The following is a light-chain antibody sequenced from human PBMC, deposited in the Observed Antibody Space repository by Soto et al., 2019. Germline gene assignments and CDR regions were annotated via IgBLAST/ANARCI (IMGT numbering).Light chain of an antibody. J-gene: IGKJ4*01. CDR1: QSVSSSY. CDR3: HQYVRSPHT. Sequence: EIVLTQSPGTLSLSPGERATLSSRASQSVSSSYLAWYQQKPGQAPSLLISGASSRATGIPVRFSGSGSGTDFTLTISRLEPEDFAVYYCHQYVRSPHTFGGGTKVKIK. CDR2: GAS. V-gene: IGKV3-20*01.